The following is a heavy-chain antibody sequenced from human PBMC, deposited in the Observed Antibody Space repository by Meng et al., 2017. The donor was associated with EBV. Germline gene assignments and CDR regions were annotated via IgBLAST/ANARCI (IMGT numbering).Heavy chain of an antibody. CDR2: VYWDDDK. CDR1: GFSLSTGGAA. Sequence: QITLNESGPTLVKPTQTLTLTCTFSGFSLSTGGAAVGWIRQPPGKALEWLAIVYWDDDKRYSPSLKSRLTITKDTSKNQVVLTMTNMGPGDTATYFCAHRKNNWEVIEIDYWGQGTLVTVSS. D-gene: IGHD1-1*01. V-gene: IGHV2-5*02. CDR3: AHRKNNWEVIEIDY. J-gene: IGHJ4*02.